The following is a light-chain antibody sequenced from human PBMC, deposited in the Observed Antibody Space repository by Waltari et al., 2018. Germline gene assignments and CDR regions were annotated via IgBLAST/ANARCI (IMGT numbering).Light chain of an antibody. Sequence: SYELSQPPSVSESPGQTDSITCSGAELGNTDVSWYQQKTGQSPVLVLYQVNRRPSWIPELFSGSNSGNTATLTISGTQAMDEADYHCQAWDSTTVVFGGGTKLTVL. CDR2: QVN. CDR3: QAWDSTTVV. J-gene: IGLJ2*01. CDR1: ELGNTD. V-gene: IGLV3-1*01.